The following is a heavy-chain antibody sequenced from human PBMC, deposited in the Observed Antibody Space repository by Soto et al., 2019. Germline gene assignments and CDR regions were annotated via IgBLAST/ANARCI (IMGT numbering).Heavy chain of an antibody. CDR1: GGTFSSYA. CDR2: IIPIFGTA. D-gene: IGHD4-17*01. Sequence: ASVKVSCKASGGTFSSYAISWVRQAPGQGLEWMGGIIPIFGTANYAQKFQGRVTITADESTSTAYMELSSLRSEDTAVYYCASEGDYGTQPGYWGQGTLVTVSS. J-gene: IGHJ4*02. V-gene: IGHV1-69*13. CDR3: ASEGDYGTQPGY.